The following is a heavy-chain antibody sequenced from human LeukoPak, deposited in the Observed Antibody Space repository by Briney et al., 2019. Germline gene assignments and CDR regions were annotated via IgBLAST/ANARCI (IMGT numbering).Heavy chain of an antibody. CDR1: GASISSYY. Sequence: SETLSLTCTVSGASISSYYWSWIRQPPGKGLEWIGYIYYSGSTNYNPSLKSRVTISVDTSQKQFSLRLSSVTAADTAVYYCARGRYVTTRGGAAAGFLDYWGQGTLVTVST. D-gene: IGHD6-13*01. V-gene: IGHV4-59*12. CDR3: ARGRYVTTRGGAAAGFLDY. CDR2: IYYSGST. J-gene: IGHJ4*02.